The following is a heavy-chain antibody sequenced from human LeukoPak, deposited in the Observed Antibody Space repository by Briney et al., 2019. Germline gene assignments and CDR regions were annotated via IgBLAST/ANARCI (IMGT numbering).Heavy chain of an antibody. Sequence: GGSLRLSCAASGFTFSSYGMHWVRQAPGKGLEWVAFIRHDGSNKYYAYSVKGRFTISRDNSKNTLYLQMNSLRAEDTAVYYCAKGGLRTDDAFDIWGQGTMVTVSS. CDR1: GFTFSSYG. V-gene: IGHV3-30*02. CDR2: IRHDGSNK. J-gene: IGHJ3*02. D-gene: IGHD1-1*01. CDR3: AKGGLRTDDAFDI.